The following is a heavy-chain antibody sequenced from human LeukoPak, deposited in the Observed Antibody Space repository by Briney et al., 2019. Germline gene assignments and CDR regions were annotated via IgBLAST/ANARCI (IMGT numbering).Heavy chain of an antibody. CDR1: GYTFTSYG. D-gene: IGHD1-20*01. V-gene: IGHV1-18*01. Sequence: ASVKVSCKASGYTFTSYGISWVRQAPGQGLEWMGWISAYNGNTNYAQKLQGRVTMTTDTSTSTAYMELRSLRSDDTAVYYCARVSGITGTDAFDIWGQGIMVTVSS. CDR2: ISAYNGNT. CDR3: ARVSGITGTDAFDI. J-gene: IGHJ3*02.